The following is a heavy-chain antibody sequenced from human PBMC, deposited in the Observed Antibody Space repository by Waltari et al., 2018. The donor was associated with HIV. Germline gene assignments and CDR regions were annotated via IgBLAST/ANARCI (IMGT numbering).Heavy chain of an antibody. J-gene: IGHJ5*02. CDR2: ISYDTINR. V-gene: IGHV3-30*18. CDR3: VKDRRQGYYHDKRGERPFDA. D-gene: IGHD3-22*01. Sequence: QVQLVESGGGVVQPGRSLRLSCAASGISFFNSYGMHWVRQAPGKGLEWVATISYDTINRYYADSVKGRFTISRDNSKNTLYLQMNSLRGEDTAVYYCVKDRRQGYYHDKRGERPFDAWGQGTLVTVSS. CDR1: GISFFNSYG.